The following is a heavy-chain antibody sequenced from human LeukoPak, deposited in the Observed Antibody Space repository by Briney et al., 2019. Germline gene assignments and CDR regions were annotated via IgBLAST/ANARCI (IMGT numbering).Heavy chain of an antibody. J-gene: IGHJ5*02. CDR3: ARVPYSGSYYSNWFDP. V-gene: IGHV4-4*07. D-gene: IGHD1-26*01. Sequence: SEALSLTXTVSGGSISSCYWSWIRQPAGKGVEWIGRIYTSGSTNYNPSLKSRVTMSVDTSKNQFSLKLSSVTAADTAVYYCARVPYSGSYYSNWFDPWGQGTLVTVSS. CDR1: GGSISSCY. CDR2: IYTSGST.